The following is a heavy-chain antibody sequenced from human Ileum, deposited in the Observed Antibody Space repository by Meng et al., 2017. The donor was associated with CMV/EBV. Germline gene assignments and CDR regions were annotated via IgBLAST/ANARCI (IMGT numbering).Heavy chain of an antibody. V-gene: IGHV2-5*02. CDR3: AHFVGGYYPSRPDY. J-gene: IGHJ4*02. Sequence: QMTLKESGPTLVKPKQTLTLTCSFSGFSPSTSGEGVGWIRQPPGKALEWLALIYRGDDKRYSPSLNSRLTIAKDTSKNEVVLTLTNMGPIDTGTYYCAHFVGGYYPSRPDYWGQGTLVTVSS. CDR2: IYRGDDK. D-gene: IGHD1-26*01. CDR1: GFSPSTSGEG.